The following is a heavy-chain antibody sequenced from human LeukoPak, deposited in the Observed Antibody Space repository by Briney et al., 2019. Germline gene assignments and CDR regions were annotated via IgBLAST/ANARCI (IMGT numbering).Heavy chain of an antibody. CDR1: GFTFSSYA. CDR2: ISGSGGST. Sequence: PGRSLRLSCAASGFTFSSYAMSWVRQAPGKGLEWVSAISGSGGSTYYADSVKGRFTISRDNSKNTLYLQMNSLRAEDTAVYYCAKDLKFLEWLRPMPDAFDIWGQGTMVTVSS. J-gene: IGHJ3*02. D-gene: IGHD3-3*01. V-gene: IGHV3-23*01. CDR3: AKDLKFLEWLRPMPDAFDI.